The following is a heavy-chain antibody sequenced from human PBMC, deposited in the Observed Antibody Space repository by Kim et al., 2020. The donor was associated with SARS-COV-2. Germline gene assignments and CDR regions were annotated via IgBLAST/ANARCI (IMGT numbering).Heavy chain of an antibody. V-gene: IGHV3-48*03. CDR1: GFTFSSYE. D-gene: IGHD3-3*01. Sequence: GGSLRLSCAASGFTFSSYEMNWVRQAPGKGLEWVSYISSSGSTIYYADSVKGRFTISRDNAKNSLYLQMNSLRAEDTAVYYCATSRPYDFWSGYVYYYGMDVWGQGTTVTVSS. J-gene: IGHJ6*02. CDR2: ISSSGSTI. CDR3: ATSRPYDFWSGYVYYYGMDV.